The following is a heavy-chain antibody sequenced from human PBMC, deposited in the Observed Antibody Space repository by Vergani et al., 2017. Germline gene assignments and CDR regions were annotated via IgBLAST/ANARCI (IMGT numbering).Heavy chain of an antibody. CDR1: GYSFTSYW. J-gene: IGHJ3*02. CDR3: ARETYYDFWSGLYDAFDI. CDR2: IYPGDSDT. Sequence: EVQLVQSGAEVKKPGESLKISCKGSGYSFTSYWIGWVRQMPGKGLEWMGIIYPGDSDTRYSPSFQGQVTSSADKSISTAYLQWSSLKASDTAMYYCARETYYDFWSGLYDAFDIWGQGTMVTVSS. V-gene: IGHV5-51*01. D-gene: IGHD3-3*01.